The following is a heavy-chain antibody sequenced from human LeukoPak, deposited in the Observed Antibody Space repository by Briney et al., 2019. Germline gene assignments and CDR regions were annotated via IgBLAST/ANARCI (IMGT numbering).Heavy chain of an antibody. CDR3: AREEARNLDY. CDR1: GFTFSSYS. J-gene: IGHJ4*02. Sequence: GGSLRLSCAASGFTFSSYSMNWVRQAPGKGLEWVSSISSSSSYIYYADSVRGRFTISRDNAKNSLYLQMNSLRAEDTAVYYCAREEARNLDYWGQGTLVTVSS. CDR2: ISSSSSYI. V-gene: IGHV3-21*01. D-gene: IGHD1-14*01.